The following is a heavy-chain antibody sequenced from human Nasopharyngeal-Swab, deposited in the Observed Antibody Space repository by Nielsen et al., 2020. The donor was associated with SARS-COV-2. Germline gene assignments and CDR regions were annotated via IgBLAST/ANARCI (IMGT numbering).Heavy chain of an antibody. J-gene: IGHJ3*02. CDR1: GYTFTGYF. D-gene: IGHD7-27*01. CDR3: ARDDLTAYDAFDI. CDR2: INPNSGGA. V-gene: IGHV1-2*06. Sequence: ASVKVSCKASGYTFTGYFIHWVRQAPGQGLEWMGRINPNSGGANYAQQFQGRVTMTRATSISTAYMELSSLRSDDTAVYYCARDDLTAYDAFDIWGQGTMVTVSS.